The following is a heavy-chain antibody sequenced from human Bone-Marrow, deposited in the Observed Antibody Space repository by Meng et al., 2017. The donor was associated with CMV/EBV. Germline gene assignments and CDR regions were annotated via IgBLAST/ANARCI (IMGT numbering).Heavy chain of an antibody. J-gene: IGHJ6*02. CDR3: ARDPSSTSCYRSGCYYGMVV. V-gene: IGHV3-7*01. Sequence: GESLKISCAASGFTFSSYWMSWVRQAPGKGLEWVANIKQDGSEKYYVDSVKGRFTISRDNAKNSLYLQMNSLRAEDTAVYYCARDPSSTSCYRSGCYYGMVVWGQGTTVTVSS. CDR2: IKQDGSEK. D-gene: IGHD2-2*02. CDR1: GFTFSSYW.